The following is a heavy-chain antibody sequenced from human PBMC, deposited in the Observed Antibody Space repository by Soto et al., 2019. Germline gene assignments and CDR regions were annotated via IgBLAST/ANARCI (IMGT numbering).Heavy chain of an antibody. D-gene: IGHD3-22*01. CDR1: GFTFSGSA. CDR2: IRSKANSYAT. CDR3: AKNSESSAYSSFDY. V-gene: IGHV3-73*01. Sequence: PGGSLRLSCAASGFTFSGSAMHWVLQSSGKGLEWVGRIRSKANSYATAYAASVKGRFTISRDNSKNTLYLQMNSLRAEDTAVYYCAKNSESSAYSSFDYWGQGTLVTVSS. J-gene: IGHJ4*02.